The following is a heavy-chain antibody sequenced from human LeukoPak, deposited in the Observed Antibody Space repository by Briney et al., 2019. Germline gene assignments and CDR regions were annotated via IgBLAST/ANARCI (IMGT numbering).Heavy chain of an antibody. J-gene: IGHJ4*02. D-gene: IGHD3-22*01. CDR3: AGARAYYDSSGYYRY. Sequence: ASVKVSCKASGGTFSSYTISWVRQAPGQGLEWMGRIIPILGIANYEQKFQGRVTITADKYTSTDYMELSSLRSEDTAVYYCAGARAYYDSSGYYRYWGQGTLVTVSS. CDR2: IIPILGIA. V-gene: IGHV1-69*02. CDR1: GGTFSSYT.